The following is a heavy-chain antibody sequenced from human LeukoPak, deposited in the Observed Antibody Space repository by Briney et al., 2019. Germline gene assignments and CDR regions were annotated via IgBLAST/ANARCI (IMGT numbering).Heavy chain of an antibody. CDR1: GGSFSGYY. D-gene: IGHD7-27*01. V-gene: IGHV4-34*01. CDR2: INHSGST. J-gene: IGHJ3*02. Sequence: SETLSLTCAVYGGSFSGYYWSWIRQPPGKGLEWIGEINHSGSTNYNPSLKSRVTISVDTSKNQFSLKLSSVTAADTAVYYCSTTATLNLWGGRSFDIWGQGTMVTVSS. CDR3: STTATLNLWGGRSFDI.